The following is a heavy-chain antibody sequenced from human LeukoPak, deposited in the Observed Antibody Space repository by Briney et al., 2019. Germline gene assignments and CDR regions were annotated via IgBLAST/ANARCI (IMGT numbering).Heavy chain of an antibody. J-gene: IGHJ4*02. CDR2: INPNSGGT. CDR1: GYTFTGYY. Sequence: ASVKVSCKASGYTFTGYYMHWVRQDPGQGLEWMGRINPNSGGTNYAQKFQGRVTMTRDTSISTAYMELSRLRSDDTAVYYCARVGSVGSGSYYGYWGQGTLVTVSS. D-gene: IGHD3-10*01. CDR3: ARVGSVGSGSYYGY. V-gene: IGHV1-2*06.